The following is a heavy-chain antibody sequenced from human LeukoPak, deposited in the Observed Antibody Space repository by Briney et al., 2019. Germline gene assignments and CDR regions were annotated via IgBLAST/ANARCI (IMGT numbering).Heavy chain of an antibody. V-gene: IGHV7-4-1*02. CDR1: GYSFTTFA. D-gene: IGHD2-8*02. CDR3: AGKIAWWALDI. Sequence: ASVKVSCKASGYSFTTFAMNWVRQAPGQGLEWMGWINTNTGNPTYAQGFTGRFVFSLDTSVSTAYLQISSLKAEDTAVYYCAGKIAWWALDIWGQGTMVTVSS. CDR2: INTNTGNP. J-gene: IGHJ3*02.